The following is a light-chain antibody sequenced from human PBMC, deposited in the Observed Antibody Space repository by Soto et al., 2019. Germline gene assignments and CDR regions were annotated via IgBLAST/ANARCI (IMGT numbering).Light chain of an antibody. CDR1: SSDVGGYNY. CDR2: EVS. Sequence: QSALTQPASVSGSPVQSITISCTGTSSDVGGYNYVSWYQQHPGKAPKLMIYEVSNRPSGVSNRFSGSKSGNTASLTISGLQAEDEADYYCSSYTSSSTPWVFGTGPKLTVL. CDR3: SSYTSSSTPWV. V-gene: IGLV2-14*01. J-gene: IGLJ1*01.